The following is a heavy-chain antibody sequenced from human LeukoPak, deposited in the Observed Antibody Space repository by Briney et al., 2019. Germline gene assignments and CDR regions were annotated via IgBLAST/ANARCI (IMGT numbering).Heavy chain of an antibody. D-gene: IGHD3-22*01. CDR2: LYHSGST. V-gene: IGHV4-38-2*02. CDR1: GYSISSGYY. CDR3: ARALGGIAAATAYYDSSGYYYVDAFDI. Sequence: SETLSLSCTVAGYSISSGYYWGWIRQPPGKGLEWIGSLYHSGSTYYNPSLKSRVTISVDTSKNQFSLKLSSVTAADTAVYYCARALGGIAAATAYYDSSGYYYVDAFDIWGQGTMVTVSS. J-gene: IGHJ3*02.